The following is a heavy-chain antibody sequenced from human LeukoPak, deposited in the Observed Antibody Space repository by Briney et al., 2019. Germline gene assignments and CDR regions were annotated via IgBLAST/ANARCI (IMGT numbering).Heavy chain of an antibody. V-gene: IGHV3-30*04. CDR3: AREKPPLTRAFDI. J-gene: IGHJ3*02. Sequence: GGSLRLSCAASGFTFNSYAIHWVRQAPGKGLEWVAVISYDGSKKFYAHSVKGRFTISRDNSKNTLYLHMNSLRAEDTAVYYCAREKPPLTRAFDIWGQGTMVTVSS. CDR2: ISYDGSKK. CDR1: GFTFNSYA.